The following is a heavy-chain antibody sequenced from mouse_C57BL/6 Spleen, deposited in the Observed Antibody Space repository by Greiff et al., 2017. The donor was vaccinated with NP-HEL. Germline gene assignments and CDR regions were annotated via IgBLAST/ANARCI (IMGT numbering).Heavy chain of an antibody. CDR2: IHPNSGST. J-gene: IGHJ1*03. CDR1: GYTFTSYW. Sequence: QVQLKESGAELVKPGASVKLSCKASGYTFTSYWMHWVKQRPGQGLEWIGMIHPNSGSTNYNEKFKSKATLTVDKSSSTAYMQLSSLTSEDSAVYYCARRDSSGYVDWYFDVWGTGTTVTVSS. CDR3: ARRDSSGYVDWYFDV. D-gene: IGHD3-2*02. V-gene: IGHV1-64*01.